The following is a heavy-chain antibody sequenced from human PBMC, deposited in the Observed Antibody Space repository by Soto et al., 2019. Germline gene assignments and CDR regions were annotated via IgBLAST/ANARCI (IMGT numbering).Heavy chain of an antibody. V-gene: IGHV4-39*01. D-gene: IGHD3-22*01. J-gene: IGHJ4*02. CDR2: IYYSGST. CDR1: GGSISSSSYY. Sequence: SETLSLTCTVSGGSISSSSYYWGWIRQPPGKGLEWIGSIYYSGSTYYNPSLKGRVTISVDTSKNQFSLKLSSVTAADTAVYYCARLAYYDSSGYYRPRDYWGQGTLVTVSS. CDR3: ARLAYYDSSGYYRPRDY.